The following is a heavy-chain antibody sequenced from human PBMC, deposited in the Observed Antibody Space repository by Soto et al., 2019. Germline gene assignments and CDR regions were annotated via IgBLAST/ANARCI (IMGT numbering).Heavy chain of an antibody. D-gene: IGHD3-10*01. V-gene: IGHV3-11*01. Sequence: QVQLVESGGGLVKPGGSVRLSCTASGFSFSDYYMSWIRQAPGKGLEWLSYISSGGSSIKYADSVKGRFTISMDNDKNSLYLPIYSLRAEDTAVYYCARDFGPGSTDYWGQGTLVTVSS. J-gene: IGHJ4*02. CDR2: ISSGGSSI. CDR3: ARDFGPGSTDY. CDR1: GFSFSDYY.